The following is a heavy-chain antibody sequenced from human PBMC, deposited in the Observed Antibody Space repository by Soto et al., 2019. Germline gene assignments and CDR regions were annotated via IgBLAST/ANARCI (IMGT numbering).Heavy chain of an antibody. V-gene: IGHV3-30*18. CDR1: GFTFSLYG. Sequence: QVQLLESGGGVVQPGRSLKLSCTTSGFTFSLYGMHWVRQAPGEGLEWLAVISFDEKNRYYADSVKGRFTISRDNSKTTLFLQMSNLRADDTAVYFCAKGAQAAAVLDHWGQGALVTVAS. D-gene: IGHD6-25*01. CDR2: ISFDEKNR. J-gene: IGHJ4*02. CDR3: AKGAQAAAVLDH.